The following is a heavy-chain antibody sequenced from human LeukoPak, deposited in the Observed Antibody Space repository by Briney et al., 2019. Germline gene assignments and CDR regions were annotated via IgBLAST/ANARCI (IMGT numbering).Heavy chain of an antibody. CDR2: VTYSGDT. D-gene: IGHD5-24*01. CDR1: VSSIINYY. J-gene: IGHJ4*02. V-gene: IGHV4-59*01. Sequence: PSETLSLTCTVSVSSIINYYWSWVRQRPWKELEWIGSVTYSGDTNQNPSLKSRVTTSVDTSKNQFSLKLSSVTAADTAVYYCARANGYIHASVFDSWGQGTLVTVSS. CDR3: ARANGYIHASVFDS.